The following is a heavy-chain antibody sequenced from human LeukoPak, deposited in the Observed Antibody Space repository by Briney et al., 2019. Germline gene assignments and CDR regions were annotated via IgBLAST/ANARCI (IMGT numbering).Heavy chain of an antibody. CDR1: GGSISSYY. J-gene: IGHJ4*02. CDR3: ARLHPQVGVFDY. D-gene: IGHD1-26*01. CDR2: IYYSGST. V-gene: IGHV4-59*08. Sequence: SETLSLTCTVSGGSISSYYWSWIRQPPGKGLEWIGYIYYSGSTNYNPSLKSRVTISVDTSKNQFSLKLSSVTAADTAVYYCARLHPQVGVFDYWDQGTLVTVSS.